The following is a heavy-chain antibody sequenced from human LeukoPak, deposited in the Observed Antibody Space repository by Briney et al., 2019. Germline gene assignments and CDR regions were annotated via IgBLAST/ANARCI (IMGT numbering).Heavy chain of an antibody. CDR3: ARLKRGIAAAGIDY. Sequence: PGGSLRLSCAASGFTFSSYSMNWVRQAPGKGLEWVSYISSSSSTIYYADSVKGRFTISRDNAKNSLYLQMNSLRAEDTAVYYCARLKRGIAAAGIDYWGQGTLVTVSS. CDR2: ISSSSSTI. D-gene: IGHD6-13*01. J-gene: IGHJ4*02. V-gene: IGHV3-48*01. CDR1: GFTFSSYS.